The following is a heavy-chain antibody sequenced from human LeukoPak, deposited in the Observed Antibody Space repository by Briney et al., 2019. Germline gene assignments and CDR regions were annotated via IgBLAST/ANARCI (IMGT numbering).Heavy chain of an antibody. CDR2: INQDGSEK. J-gene: IGHJ4*02. CDR1: GFTFSDYY. V-gene: IGHV3-7*01. D-gene: IGHD6-19*01. Sequence: GGSLRLSCAASGFTFSDYYMSWVRQAPGKGLEWVANINQDGSEKYYVDSVKGRFTISRDNAKNSLYLQMNSLRAEDTAVYYCAKDSSGWYFDYWGQGTLVTVSS. CDR3: AKDSSGWYFDY.